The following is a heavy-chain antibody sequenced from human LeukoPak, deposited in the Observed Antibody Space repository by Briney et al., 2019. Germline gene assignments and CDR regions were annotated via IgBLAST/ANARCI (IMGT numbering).Heavy chain of an antibody. J-gene: IGHJ4*02. D-gene: IGHD5-18*01. CDR2: ISGNGGDT. Sequence: GGSLRLPCAASGFTFSTYSMSWVRQAPGKGLEWVSVISGNGGDTFYADSVKGRFTISRDNSKNTLYLQMNSLRAEDTAVYYCAKDLLGTAMVDYWGQGTLVTVSS. CDR3: AKDLLGTAMVDY. V-gene: IGHV3-23*01. CDR1: GFTFSTYS.